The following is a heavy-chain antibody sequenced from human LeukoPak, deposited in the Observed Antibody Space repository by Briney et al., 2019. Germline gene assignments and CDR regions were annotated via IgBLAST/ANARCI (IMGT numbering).Heavy chain of an antibody. Sequence: SETLSLTCTVSGGSISSYYWSWIRQPPGKGLEWIGYIYYSGSTNYNPSLKSRVTISVGTSKNQFSLKLSSVTAADTAVYYCARAEGNRQLVRWEDYYGMDVWGKGTTVTVSS. D-gene: IGHD6-13*01. CDR1: GGSISSYY. V-gene: IGHV4-59*01. CDR2: IYYSGST. CDR3: ARAEGNRQLVRWEDYYGMDV. J-gene: IGHJ6*04.